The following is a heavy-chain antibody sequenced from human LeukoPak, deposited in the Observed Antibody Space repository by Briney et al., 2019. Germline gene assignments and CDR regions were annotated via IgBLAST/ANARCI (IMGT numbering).Heavy chain of an antibody. CDR2: INHSGST. Sequence: PSETLSLTCAVYGGSFSGYYWSWIRQPPGKGLEWIGEINHSGSTNYNPSLKSRVTISVDTSKNQFCLKLSSVTAADTAVYYCARGHSSSWPYYYYYYMDVWGKGTTVTVSS. CDR3: ARGHSSSWPYYYYYYMDV. CDR1: GGSFSGYY. V-gene: IGHV4-34*01. J-gene: IGHJ6*03. D-gene: IGHD6-13*01.